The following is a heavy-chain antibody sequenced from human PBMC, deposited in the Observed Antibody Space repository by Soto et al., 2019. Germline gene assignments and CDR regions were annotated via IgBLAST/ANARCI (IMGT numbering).Heavy chain of an antibody. CDR2: ISGSGDRT. CDR1: GITISNYP. Sequence: EVQLLESGGGLVQPGGSLRLSCAASGITISNYPMSWVRQAPGKGLDWVSGISGSGDRTYSADSAKGRFTISKDISRNSLSLQLGSLGVEDTAVYFCVKDDGGYPSTAPHWGQGTLVTVSS. J-gene: IGHJ4*02. V-gene: IGHV3-23*01. CDR3: VKDDGGYPSTAPH. D-gene: IGHD3-22*01.